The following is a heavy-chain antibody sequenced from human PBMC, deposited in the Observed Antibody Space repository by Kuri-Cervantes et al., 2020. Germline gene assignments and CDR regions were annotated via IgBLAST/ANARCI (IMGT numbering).Heavy chain of an antibody. Sequence: ASVKVSCKVSGYTLTELSMHWVRQAPGKGLEWMGGFDPEDGETIYAQKFQGRVTMTEDTSTDTAYMELSSLRSEDTAVYYCATMSGYSSSWKAFDIWGQGTMVTVSS. CDR2: FDPEDGET. V-gene: IGHV1-24*01. CDR1: GYTLTELS. J-gene: IGHJ3*02. CDR3: ATMSGYSSSWKAFDI. D-gene: IGHD6-13*01.